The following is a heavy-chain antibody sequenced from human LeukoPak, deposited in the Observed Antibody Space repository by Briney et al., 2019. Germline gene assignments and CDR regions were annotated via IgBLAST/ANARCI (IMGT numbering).Heavy chain of an antibody. CDR1: GFPFSDFA. V-gene: IGHV3-23*01. CDR3: ARAGIGNALGY. CDR2: ISGGGDNT. Sequence: GGPLSLSCAVSGFPFSDFAMSWVRQAPGKGLEWVSTISGGGDNTYFADSVKGRFTISRDNSKNTVYLQMNSLRIEDTAVYHCARAGIGNALGYWGQGTQVTVSS. D-gene: IGHD2-2*01. J-gene: IGHJ4*02.